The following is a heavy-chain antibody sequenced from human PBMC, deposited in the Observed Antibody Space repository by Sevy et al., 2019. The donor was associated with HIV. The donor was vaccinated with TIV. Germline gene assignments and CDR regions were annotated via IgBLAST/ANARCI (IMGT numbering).Heavy chain of an antibody. V-gene: IGHV3-53*01. CDR1: GFTVSSNY. Sequence: GGYLRLSCAASGFTVSSNYMSWVRQAPGKGLEWVSVIYSGGSTYYADSVKGRFTISRDNSKNTLYLQMNSLRAEDTAVYYCAGNGNFGVVIPGGMDVWGQGTTVTVSS. CDR2: IYSGGST. CDR3: AGNGNFGVVIPGGMDV. J-gene: IGHJ6*02. D-gene: IGHD3-3*01.